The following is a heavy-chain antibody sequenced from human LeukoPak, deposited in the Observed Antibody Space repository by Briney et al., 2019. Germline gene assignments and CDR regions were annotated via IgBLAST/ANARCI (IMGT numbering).Heavy chain of an antibody. J-gene: IGHJ6*03. Sequence: ASVKVSCKASGYTFTGYYMHWVRQAPGQGLEWMGWINPNSGGTNYAQKFQGRVTMTRDTSISTAYMELSRLRSDDTAVYYCATYSSSWYSHYYYSYYMDVWGKGTTVTVSS. CDR2: INPNSGGT. V-gene: IGHV1-2*02. CDR1: GYTFTGYY. CDR3: ATYSSSWYSHYYYSYYMDV. D-gene: IGHD6-13*01.